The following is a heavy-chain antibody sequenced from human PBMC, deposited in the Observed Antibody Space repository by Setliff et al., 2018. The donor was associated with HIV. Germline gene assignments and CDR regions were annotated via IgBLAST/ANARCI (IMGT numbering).Heavy chain of an antibody. J-gene: IGHJ6*03. V-gene: IGHV4-4*07. CDR2: IYTSGST. CDR1: GGSISSETFS. Sequence: PSETLSLTCTVSGGSISSETFSWNWIRQPAGKGLEWIGRIYTSGSTDYNPSLKSRVTMSVDTSKNQFSLKLSSVTAADTAVYYRARDGPLEGSYRYYYYYMDVWGKGTTVTVSS. D-gene: IGHD3-10*01. CDR3: ARDGPLEGSYRYYYYYMDV.